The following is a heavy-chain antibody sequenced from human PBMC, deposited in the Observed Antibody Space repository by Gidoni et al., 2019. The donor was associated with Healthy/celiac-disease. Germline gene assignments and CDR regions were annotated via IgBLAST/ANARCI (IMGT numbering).Heavy chain of an antibody. D-gene: IGHD6-13*01. Sequence: QLQLQESGPGLVKPSETLSLTCTVSGGSISSSSYYWGWIRQPPGKGLEWIGRIYYSGGTYSNPSLKSRVTISVDTSKNQFSLKLSSVTAADTAVYYCASLYSSSAPVGYWGQGTLVTVSS. CDR1: GGSISSSSYY. CDR3: ASLYSSSAPVGY. CDR2: IYYSGGT. J-gene: IGHJ4*02. V-gene: IGHV4-39*01.